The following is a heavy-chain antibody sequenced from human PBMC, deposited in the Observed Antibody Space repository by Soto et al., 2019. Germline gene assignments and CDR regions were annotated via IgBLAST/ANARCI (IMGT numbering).Heavy chain of an antibody. D-gene: IGHD2-15*01. Sequence: SETLSLTCSVSGGSISHYYWSCIRQSPGKGLEGIGYAYYSGSTDYNPSLKSRVTMAVDTSKNQVSRKLNSVTTADPAVYYCARDRSTYCGGGRGGVKGNCFEALGPGTLVTVSS. CDR1: GGSISHYY. CDR3: ARDRSTYCGGGRGGVKGNCFEA. V-gene: IGHV4-59*01. CDR2: AYYSGST. J-gene: IGHJ5*02.